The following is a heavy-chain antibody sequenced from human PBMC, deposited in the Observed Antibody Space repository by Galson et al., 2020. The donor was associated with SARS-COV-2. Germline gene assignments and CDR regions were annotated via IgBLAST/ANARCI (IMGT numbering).Heavy chain of an antibody. J-gene: IGHJ4*02. V-gene: IGHV3-11*04. D-gene: IGHD6-6*01. CDR2: IGSGGGYI. CDR1: GFAFSDFH. Sequence: GGSLRLSCAASGFAFSDFHMSWVRQAPGNGLEWVSCIGSGGGYIYYADSVKGRFTISRDNAKKSLYLQMNSLRPEDTGVYYCAREGNSSLDYWGQGTQVTVSS. CDR3: AREGNSSLDY.